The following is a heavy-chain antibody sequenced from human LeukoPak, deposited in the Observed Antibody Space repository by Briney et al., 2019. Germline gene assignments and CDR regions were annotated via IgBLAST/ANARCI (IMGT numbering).Heavy chain of an antibody. Sequence: GGSLRLSCAASGFTFSSYGMHWVRQAPGKGPEWVAVIWYDGSNKYYADSVKGRFTISRDNSKNTLYLQMNSLRAEDTAVYYCARELLGYSYGDYWGQGTLVTVSS. CDR3: ARELLGYSYGDY. CDR1: GFTFSSYG. J-gene: IGHJ4*02. V-gene: IGHV3-33*01. D-gene: IGHD5-18*01. CDR2: IWYDGSNK.